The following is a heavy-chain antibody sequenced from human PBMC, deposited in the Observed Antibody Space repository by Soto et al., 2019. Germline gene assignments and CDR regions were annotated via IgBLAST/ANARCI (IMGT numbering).Heavy chain of an antibody. Sequence: TSVKVSCKASGYTFTSYDINWVRQATGQGLEWMGWMNPNSGNTGYAQKFQGRVTMTRNTSISTAYMELSSLRSEDTAVYYCARSPGRGWPRFYYYYYGKDVWGQGTTVTVSS. V-gene: IGHV1-8*01. CDR1: GYTFTSYD. D-gene: IGHD6-19*01. CDR2: MNPNSGNT. CDR3: ARSPGRGWPRFYYYYYGKDV. J-gene: IGHJ6*02.